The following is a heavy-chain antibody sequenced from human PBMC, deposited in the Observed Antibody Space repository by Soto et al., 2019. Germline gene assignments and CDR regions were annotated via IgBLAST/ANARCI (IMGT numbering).Heavy chain of an antibody. V-gene: IGHV3-53*02. Sequence: EVQLVETGGGLIQPGGSLRLSCAASGFSVGSNYMTWVRQSPGKGLEWVSLIYSNGDTYYADSVNGRFSISRDNFKNPLYLQMNNLRAEDTAVYHCARKSDSSPVPEADGVWGRGTLVTVSS. CDR3: ARKSDSSPVPEADGV. J-gene: IGHJ4*02. CDR2: IYSNGDT. CDR1: GFSVGSNY. D-gene: IGHD2-8*01.